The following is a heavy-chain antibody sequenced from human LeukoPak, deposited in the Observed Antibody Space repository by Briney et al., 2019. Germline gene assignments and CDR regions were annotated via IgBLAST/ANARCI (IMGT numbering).Heavy chain of an antibody. V-gene: IGHV3-23*01. CDR1: GFTFSSYA. J-gene: IGHJ1*01. D-gene: IGHD6-13*01. Sequence: GGSLRLSCAASGFTFSSYAMSWVRQAPGKGLEWVSAISVSGGSTYYADPVKGRFTMSKDNSKNTLYLQMNSLRAEDTAVYYCAKGEYSSSWYAEYFQHWGQGTLVTVSS. CDR2: ISVSGGST. CDR3: AKGEYSSSWYAEYFQH.